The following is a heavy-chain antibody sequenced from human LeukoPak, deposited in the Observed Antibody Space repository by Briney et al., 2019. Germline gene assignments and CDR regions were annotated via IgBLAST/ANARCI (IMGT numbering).Heavy chain of an antibody. CDR2: IFHTGTT. J-gene: IGHJ4*02. CDR3: ARTYCSTNACPFDH. V-gene: IGHV4-59*08. Sequence: KPSETLSLTCTVSGGSISTYYWSWIRQPPGQGLECLGFIFHTGTTNYNPSLKSRVTISVDTSKNQFSLKLSSVTAADTAIYYCARTYCSTNACPFDHWGQGTLVTVSS. CDR1: GGSISTYY. D-gene: IGHD2-2*01.